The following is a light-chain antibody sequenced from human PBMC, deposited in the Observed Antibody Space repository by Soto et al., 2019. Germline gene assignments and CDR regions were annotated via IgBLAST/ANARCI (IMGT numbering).Light chain of an antibody. V-gene: IGLV1-44*01. Sequence: QSVLTQPPSASGTPGQRVTISCTGGSSNIGRNTLKWYQQLPGTAPKLLMNKDNQRPSGVRDRLSGSKSGTSASLAISGLQAEDEADYYCAAWDASLSGVVFGGGTKLTVL. CDR1: SSNIGRNT. CDR2: KDN. J-gene: IGLJ2*01. CDR3: AAWDASLSGVV.